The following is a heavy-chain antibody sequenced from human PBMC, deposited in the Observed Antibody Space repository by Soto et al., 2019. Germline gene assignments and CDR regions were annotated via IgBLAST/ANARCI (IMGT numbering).Heavy chain of an antibody. V-gene: IGHV4-39*01. D-gene: IGHD4-17*01. CDR2: IYYSGST. J-gene: IGHJ6*02. CDR1: GGSISSSSYY. CDR3: ARHRAVTTKNYYDYYGMDV. Sequence: SETLSLTCTVSGGSISSSSYYWGWIRQPPGKGLEWIGSIYYSGSTYYNPSLKSRVTISVDTSKNQFSLKLSSVTAADTAVYYCARHRAVTTKNYYDYYGMDVWGQGTTVTVSS.